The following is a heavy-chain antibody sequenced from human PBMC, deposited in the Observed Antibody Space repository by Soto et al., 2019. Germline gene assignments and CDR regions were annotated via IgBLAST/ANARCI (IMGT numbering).Heavy chain of an antibody. Sequence: SETLSLTCTVSGGSISSYYWSWIRQPPGKGLEWIGYIYYNGSTNYNPSLKSRVTISVDTSKNQFSLKLSSVTAAETAVYYCARGGNLGYCAGAVCYTLHYWGQGTLVTVSS. D-gene: IGHD2-8*02. V-gene: IGHV4-59*01. CDR1: GGSISSYY. J-gene: IGHJ4*02. CDR3: ARGGNLGYCAGAVCYTLHY. CDR2: IYYNGST.